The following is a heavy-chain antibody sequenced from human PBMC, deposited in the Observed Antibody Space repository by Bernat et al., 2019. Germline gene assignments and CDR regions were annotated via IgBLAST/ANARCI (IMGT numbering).Heavy chain of an antibody. V-gene: IGHV3-23*01. CDR1: GFTFSNYG. Sequence: EVQLLESGGDLVQPGGSLTLSCAVSGFTFSNYGMSWVRQAPGKGLEWVSSISSGASSTWYADSVKGRFTISRDNSKNTLSLQMNSLRAEDTAVYYCAKRGNSGGYGYYFDSWGQGAVVAVSS. J-gene: IGHJ4*02. CDR3: AKRGNSGGYGYYFDS. D-gene: IGHD3-22*01. CDR2: ISSGASST.